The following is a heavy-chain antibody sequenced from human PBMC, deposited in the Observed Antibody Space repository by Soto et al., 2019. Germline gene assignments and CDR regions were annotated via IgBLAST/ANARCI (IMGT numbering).Heavy chain of an antibody. J-gene: IGHJ4*02. D-gene: IGHD1-1*01. CDR3: ATQGLTNYYFDY. CDR1: GYSFASQW. V-gene: IGHV5-10-1*03. CDR2: IDLSESYT. Sequence: EVQLVQSGAEVKKPGESLRISCKVSGYSFASQWISWVRQVPGKGQEWLGRIDLSESYTTYNPSFQGQASFSSDKSITTAYLQWSSLKASDTATYYCATQGLTNYYFDYWGQGTLVTVSS.